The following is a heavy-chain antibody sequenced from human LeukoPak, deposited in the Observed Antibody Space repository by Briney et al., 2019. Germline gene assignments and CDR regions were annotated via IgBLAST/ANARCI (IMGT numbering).Heavy chain of an antibody. CDR3: ARDLGYGALDP. J-gene: IGHJ5*02. CDR2: INPDGSQT. D-gene: IGHD4-17*01. CDR1: GFTFSSYW. Sequence: GSLRLSCAASGFTFSSYWMNWVRQAPGKGLEWVALINPDGSQTNYVDSVKGRFTISRDNAENSLYLQMNSLRAEDTAVYYCARDLGYGALDPWGQGTLVTVSS. V-gene: IGHV3-7*01.